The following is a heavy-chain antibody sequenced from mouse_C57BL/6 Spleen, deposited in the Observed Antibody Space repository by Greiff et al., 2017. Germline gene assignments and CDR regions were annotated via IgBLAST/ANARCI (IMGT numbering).Heavy chain of an antibody. CDR2: IRNKANGYTT. J-gene: IGHJ2*01. CDR3: ARYIRGNYLDY. Sequence: EVKLVESGGGLVQPGGSLSLSCAASGFTFTDYYMSWVRQPPGKALEWLGFIRNKANGYTTEYSASVKGRFTISSDNSQSILYLQMNALRAEDSATYYCARYIRGNYLDYWGQGTTLTVSS. V-gene: IGHV7-3*01. CDR1: GFTFTDYY. D-gene: IGHD2-1*01.